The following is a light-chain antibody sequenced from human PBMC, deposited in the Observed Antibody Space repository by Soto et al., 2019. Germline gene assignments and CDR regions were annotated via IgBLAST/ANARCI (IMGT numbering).Light chain of an antibody. V-gene: IGLV2-14*01. CDR3: SSYSTISTYV. J-gene: IGLJ1*01. Sequence: QSALTQPASVSGSPGQSLTMSCTGTSSDVGGYNFVSWYQQHPGKAPKFMIYDVSNRPSGVSNRFSGSKSGNTASLTISGLQAEDEADYYCSSYSTISTYVFGTGTKVTVL. CDR2: DVS. CDR1: SSDVGGYNF.